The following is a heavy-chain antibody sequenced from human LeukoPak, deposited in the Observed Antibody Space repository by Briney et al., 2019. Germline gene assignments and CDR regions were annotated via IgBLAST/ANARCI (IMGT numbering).Heavy chain of an antibody. V-gene: IGHV1-18*01. D-gene: IGHD6-6*01. CDR1: GYTFTNYR. CDR3: ARDFVTSSLGCFDY. J-gene: IGHJ4*02. CDR2: ISSYNGNT. Sequence: ASVKVSCKASGYTFTNYRISWVRQAPGQGLEWMGWISSYNGNTKSAQKLQGRLTMTTDTSTSTAYMELRSLRSDDTAVYYCARDFVTSSLGCFDYWGQGTLVTVSS.